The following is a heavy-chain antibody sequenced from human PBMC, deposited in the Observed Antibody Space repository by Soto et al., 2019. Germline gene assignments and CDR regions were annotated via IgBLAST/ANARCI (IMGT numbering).Heavy chain of an antibody. CDR2: IYPGDSDT. CDR1: GYSFTSDW. J-gene: IGHJ4*01. CDR3: ARLREMVTIPCFDY. V-gene: IGHV5-51*01. Sequence: GESLKISCKGSGYSFTSDWIGWVRQIPGKGLEWMGIIYPGDSDTRYSPSFQGQVTISADKSISTAYLQWSSLKASDTAMYYCARLREMVTIPCFDYWGHGTLVTVSS. D-gene: IGHD5-18*01.